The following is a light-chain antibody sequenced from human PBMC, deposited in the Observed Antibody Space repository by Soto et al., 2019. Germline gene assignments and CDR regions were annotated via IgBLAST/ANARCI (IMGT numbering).Light chain of an antibody. J-gene: IGKJ2*01. CDR2: GAS. Sequence: EVVMTQSPATLSVSPGERATLSCRASQSVSRNLAWYQQRPGQPPRLVMYGASTRATGIPARFSGSGSGTEFNLTISSLQSEDCVVYYCQHYNNWPHYTFGQGTKLEIK. CDR1: QSVSRN. CDR3: QHYNNWPHYT. V-gene: IGKV3-15*01.